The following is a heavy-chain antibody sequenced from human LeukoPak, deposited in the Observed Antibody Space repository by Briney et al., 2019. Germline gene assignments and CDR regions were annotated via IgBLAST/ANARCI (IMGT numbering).Heavy chain of an antibody. CDR2: TYYRSKRYN. D-gene: IGHD6-19*01. V-gene: IGHV6-1*01. CDR3: ASALAGALGD. CDR1: GDSVFSNIVA. Sequence: SQTLSLTCALSGDSVFSNIVAWTWIRHSPSRGREWLGRTYYRSKRYNDYAVSVKRRITFNPDTSKNPFSLQLDSLTPEDTALYYCASALAGALGDWGQGILVTVSS. J-gene: IGHJ4*02.